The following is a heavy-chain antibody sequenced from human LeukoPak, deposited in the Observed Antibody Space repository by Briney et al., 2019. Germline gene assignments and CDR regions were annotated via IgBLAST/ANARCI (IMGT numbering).Heavy chain of an antibody. J-gene: IGHJ4*02. Sequence: GGSLRLSCAASGFTFSSYAMSWVRQAPGKGLEWVSAISGSGGSTYYAVSVKGRFTISRDNSKNTLYLQMNSLRVDDTAIYYCGRDWKLDFRGRGTLVTVSS. CDR1: GFTFSSYA. V-gene: IGHV3-23*01. CDR3: GRDWKLDF. CDR2: ISGSGGST. D-gene: IGHD1-1*01.